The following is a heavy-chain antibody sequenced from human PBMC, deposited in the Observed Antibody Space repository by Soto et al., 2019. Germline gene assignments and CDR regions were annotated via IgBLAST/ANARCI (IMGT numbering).Heavy chain of an antibody. J-gene: IGHJ4*02. CDR3: ARATGADKEDY. CDR2: ISGSGGGS. V-gene: IGHV3-23*01. CDR1: GFTFSSNA. Sequence: GGFLRLSCAASGFTFSSNAMNWVRQAPGKGLEWVSGISGSGGGSYYADPVKGRFTISRDNAKNSLYLQMNSLRAEDTAVYYCARATGADKEDYWGQGT. D-gene: IGHD3-10*01.